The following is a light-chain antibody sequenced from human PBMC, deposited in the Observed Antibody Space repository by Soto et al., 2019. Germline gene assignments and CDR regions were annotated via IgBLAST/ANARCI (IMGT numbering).Light chain of an antibody. CDR1: SNDVDDYNY. V-gene: IGLV2-14*03. Sequence: QSALTQPASVSGSPGQSITISCTGVSNDVDDYNYVSWYQHHPGKAPKVIIYDVSNRPSGVSNRFSGSTSGNAASLTISELQAEDEADYYCSSYTSTRPFVFGSGTKLTVL. J-gene: IGLJ1*01. CDR2: DVS. CDR3: SSYTSTRPFV.